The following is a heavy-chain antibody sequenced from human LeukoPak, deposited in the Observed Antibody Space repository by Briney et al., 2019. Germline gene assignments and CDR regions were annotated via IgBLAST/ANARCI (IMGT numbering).Heavy chain of an antibody. CDR1: GYSFTSYW. D-gene: IGHD6-13*01. Sequence: GESLKISCQGSGYSFTSYWIGWVRQMPGKGLEWMGIIYPGDSDTRYSPSFQGQVTISADKSISTAYLQWSSLKASDTAMYYCARRTYSSSWSGVDWGQGTLVTVSS. V-gene: IGHV5-51*01. CDR2: IYPGDSDT. CDR3: ARRTYSSSWSGVD. J-gene: IGHJ4*02.